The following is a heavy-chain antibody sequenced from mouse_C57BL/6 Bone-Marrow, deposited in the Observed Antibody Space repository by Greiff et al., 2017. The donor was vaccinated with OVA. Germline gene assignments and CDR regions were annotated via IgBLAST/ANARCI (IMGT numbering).Heavy chain of an antibody. CDR3: AQAYYSPYWYFDV. V-gene: IGHV1-74*01. J-gene: IGHJ1*03. CDR2: IHPSDSDT. Sequence: QVQLKQPGAELVKPGASVKVSCKASGYTFTSYWMHWVKQRPGQGLEWIGRIHPSDSDTNYNQKFKGKATLTVDKSSSTAYMQLSSLTSEDSAVYYCAQAYYSPYWYFDVWGTGTTVTVSS. D-gene: IGHD2-12*01. CDR1: GYTFTSYW.